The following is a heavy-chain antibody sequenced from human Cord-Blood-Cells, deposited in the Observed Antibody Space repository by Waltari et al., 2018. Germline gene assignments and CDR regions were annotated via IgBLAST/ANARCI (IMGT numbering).Heavy chain of an antibody. CDR1: GYTFTGYY. D-gene: IGHD6-13*01. CDR2: INPNSGGT. V-gene: IGHV1-2*04. CDR3: ARSSYSSSWYWFDP. Sequence: QVQLVQSGAEVKKPGASVKVSCTASGYTFTGYYIHWVVPAPGQGLEWRGWINPNSGGTNYAQKFQGWVTMTRDTSISTAYMELSRLRSDDTAVYYCARSSYSSSWYWFDPWGQGTLVTVSS. J-gene: IGHJ5*02.